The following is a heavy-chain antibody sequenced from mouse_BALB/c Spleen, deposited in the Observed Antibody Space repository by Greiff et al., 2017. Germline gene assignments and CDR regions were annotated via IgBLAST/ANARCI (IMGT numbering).Heavy chain of an antibody. CDR1: GFTFSNYW. J-gene: IGHJ3*01. V-gene: IGHV6-6*02. CDR2: IRLKSNNYAT. Sequence: DVMLVESGGGLVQPGGSMKLSCVASGFTFSNYWMNWVRQSPEKGLEWVAEIRLKSNNYATHYAESVKGRFTISRDDSKSSVYLQMNNLRAEDTGIYYCTRRNYDYDGGFAYWGQGTLVTVSA. D-gene: IGHD2-4*01. CDR3: TRRNYDYDGGFAY.